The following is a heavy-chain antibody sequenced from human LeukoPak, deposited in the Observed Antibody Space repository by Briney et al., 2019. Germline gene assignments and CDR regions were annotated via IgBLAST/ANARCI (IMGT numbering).Heavy chain of an antibody. CDR2: INHSGST. D-gene: IGHD3-3*01. V-gene: IGHV4-34*01. Sequence: PSETLSLTCAVYGGSFSGYYWSWIRQPPGKGLEWIGEINHSGSTNYNPSLKSRVTISVDTSKNQFSLKLSSVTAADTAVYYCSRGLEPLRSLDYWGQGTLVTVSS. CDR1: GGSFSGYY. J-gene: IGHJ4*02. CDR3: SRGLEPLRSLDY.